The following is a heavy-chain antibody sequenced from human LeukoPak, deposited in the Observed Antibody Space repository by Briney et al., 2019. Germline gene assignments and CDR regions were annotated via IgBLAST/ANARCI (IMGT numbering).Heavy chain of an antibody. CDR1: GFTFSSYA. D-gene: IGHD3-3*01. CDR3: AKDGYYDFWSGQGYFEY. J-gene: IGHJ4*02. V-gene: IGHV3-23*01. Sequence: GGSLRLSCAASGFTFSSYAMSWVRQAPGKGLEWVSAISGSGGSTYYADSVKGRFTISRDNSKNTLYLQMNSLRAEDTAVYYCAKDGYYDFWSGQGYFEYWGQGTLVTVSS. CDR2: ISGSGGST.